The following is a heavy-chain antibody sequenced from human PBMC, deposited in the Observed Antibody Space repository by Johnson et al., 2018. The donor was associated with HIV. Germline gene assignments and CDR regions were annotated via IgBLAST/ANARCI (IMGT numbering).Heavy chain of an antibody. CDR1: GFTFSSYW. J-gene: IGHJ3*02. CDR3: ASGYSGAFDI. V-gene: IGHV3-7*03. CDR2: IKQDGSEK. Sequence: VQLVESGGGLVQPGGSLRLSCAASGFTFSSYWMSWVRQAPGKGLGWVANIKQDGSEKYYVASVKGRFTISRDDSKNSLYLQMNYLKTEDTAVYYCASGYSGAFDIWGQGTVVTVSS. D-gene: IGHD2-21*01.